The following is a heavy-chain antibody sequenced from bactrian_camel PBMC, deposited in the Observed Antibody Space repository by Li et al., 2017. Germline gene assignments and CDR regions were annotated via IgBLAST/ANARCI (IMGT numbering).Heavy chain of an antibody. CDR2: INSGGGST. V-gene: IGHV3S31*01. Sequence: VQLVESGGGLVQPGGSLRLSCAASGFTFGSYAITWVRQAPGKGLEWVSEINSGGGSTSYADSVKGRFTISRDNAKNTLYLQMNSLKPEDTAMYYCAAGLYSDGYSYTPPLNSWGQGTQVTVS. CDR3: AAGLYSDGYSYTPPLNS. J-gene: IGHJ6*01. CDR1: GFTFGSYA. D-gene: IGHD2*01.